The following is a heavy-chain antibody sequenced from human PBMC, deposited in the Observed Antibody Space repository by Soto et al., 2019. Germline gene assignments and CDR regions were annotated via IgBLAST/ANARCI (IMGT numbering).Heavy chain of an antibody. V-gene: IGHV1-69*04. CDR1: GGTFSSYT. J-gene: IGHJ5*02. Sequence: GASVKVSCKASGGTFSSYTISWVRQAPGQGLEWMGRIIPILGIANYAQKFQGRVTITADKSTSTAYMELSSLRSEDTAVYYCARDPHIVVVPAAGPGWFDPWGQGTLVTVSS. D-gene: IGHD2-2*01. CDR2: IIPILGIA. CDR3: ARDPHIVVVPAAGPGWFDP.